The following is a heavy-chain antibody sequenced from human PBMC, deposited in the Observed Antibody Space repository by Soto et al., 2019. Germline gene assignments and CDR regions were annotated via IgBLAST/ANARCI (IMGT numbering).Heavy chain of an antibody. D-gene: IGHD5-12*01. V-gene: IGHV4-34*02. J-gene: IGHJ4*02. CDR3: TGGYETNWHTPQY. CDR2: MNHIGRT. CDR1: GGSFSGYY. Sequence: QVLIQQWGAGLLKPSETLSLTCAVSGGSFSGYYWSWIRQPPGKGLEWSGEMNHIGRTYYIPSLRSRLTISVDTSKNQLALNRNAVTAADAAVYYCTGGYETNWHTPQYWGQGILVTVSS.